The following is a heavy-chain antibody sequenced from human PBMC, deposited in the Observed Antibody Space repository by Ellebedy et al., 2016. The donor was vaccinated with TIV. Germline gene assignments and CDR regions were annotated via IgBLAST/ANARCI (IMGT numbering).Heavy chain of an antibody. CDR3: ARDGYSGYDSLGFDY. Sequence: GESLKISXATSGFTFSNYWMSWVRQAPGKGLEWVSSISSSSTIYYADSVKGRFTISRDNAKNSLYLQMNSLRAEDTAVYYCARDGYSGYDSLGFDYWGQGTLVTVSS. CDR2: ISSSSTI. V-gene: IGHV3-69-1*01. CDR1: GFTFSNYW. D-gene: IGHD5-12*01. J-gene: IGHJ4*02.